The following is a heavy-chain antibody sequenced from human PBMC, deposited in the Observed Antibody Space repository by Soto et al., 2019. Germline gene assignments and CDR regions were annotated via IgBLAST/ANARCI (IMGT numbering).Heavy chain of an antibody. Sequence: QVQLVQSGAEVKKPGSSVKVSCKASGGTFSIYAISWVRQAPGQGLEWMGGIIPIFGTANYAQKFQGRVTITADESTSTAYMELSSLRSEDTAVYYCASFSEGRGVYAIGVPLDYGGQGPLVTVSS. V-gene: IGHV1-69*01. J-gene: IGHJ4*02. CDR1: GGTFSIYA. D-gene: IGHD2-8*01. CDR3: ASFSEGRGVYAIGVPLDY. CDR2: IIPIFGTA.